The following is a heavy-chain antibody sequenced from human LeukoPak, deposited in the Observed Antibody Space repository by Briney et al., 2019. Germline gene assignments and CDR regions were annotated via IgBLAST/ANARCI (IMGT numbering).Heavy chain of an antibody. CDR1: GFTFSSYG. V-gene: IGHV3-33*06. CDR3: AKTRDIVVEDETHFDY. J-gene: IGHJ4*02. D-gene: IGHD2-2*01. CDR2: IWYDGSNK. Sequence: GGSLRLSCAASGFTFSSYGMHWVRQAPGKGLEWVAVIWYDGSNKYYADSVKGRFTISRDNSKNTLYLQMNSLRAEDTAVYYCAKTRDIVVEDETHFDYWGQGTLVTVSS.